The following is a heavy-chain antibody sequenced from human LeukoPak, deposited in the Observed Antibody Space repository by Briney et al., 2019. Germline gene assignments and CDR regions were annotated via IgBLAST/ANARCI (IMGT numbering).Heavy chain of an antibody. CDR3: ATGNAWSRGVIITSYYYYGMDV. D-gene: IGHD3-10*01. CDR1: GYTLTELC. V-gene: IGHV1-24*01. CDR2: FDPEDGET. J-gene: IGHJ6*02. Sequence: ASVKVSCKVSGYTLTELCIHWVRQAPGKGLEWMGGFDPEDGETIYAQKFQGRVTMTEDTSTDTAYMELSSLRSEDTAVYYCATGNAWSRGVIITSYYYYGMDVWGQGTTVTVSS.